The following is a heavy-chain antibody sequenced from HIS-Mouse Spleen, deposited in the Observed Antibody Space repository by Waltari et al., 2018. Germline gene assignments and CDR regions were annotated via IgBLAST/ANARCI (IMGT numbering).Heavy chain of an antibody. V-gene: IGHV4-39*07. CDR1: GGSISSSSYY. J-gene: IGHJ2*01. Sequence: QLQLQESGPGLVKPSETLSLTCTVSGGSISSSSYYWGWIRRPPGKGLEGLGSIYYSGSTYYNPSLKSPVTISVDTSKNQFSLKLSSVTAADTAVYYCAREIPYSSSWYDWYFDLWGRGTLVTVSS. D-gene: IGHD6-13*01. CDR2: IYYSGST. CDR3: AREIPYSSSWYDWYFDL.